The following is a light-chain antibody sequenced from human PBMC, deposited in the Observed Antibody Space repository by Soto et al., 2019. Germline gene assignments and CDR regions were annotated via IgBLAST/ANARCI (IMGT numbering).Light chain of an antibody. CDR2: EVT. Sequence: QSALTQPPSASGSPGQSVTISCTGTSSDVGAYNYVSWYQQHAGKAPKLVIYEVTKRPSGVPDRFSGSKSANTASLTVSGLQAEDEADYYCRSFDSSNTGVFGGGTKLTVL. CDR1: SSDVGAYNY. J-gene: IGLJ3*02. CDR3: RSFDSSNTGV. V-gene: IGLV2-8*01.